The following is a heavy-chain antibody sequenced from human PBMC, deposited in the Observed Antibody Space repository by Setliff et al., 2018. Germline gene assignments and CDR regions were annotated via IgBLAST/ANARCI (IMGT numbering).Heavy chain of an antibody. D-gene: IGHD3-22*01. J-gene: IGHJ3*02. CDR2: INPNSGGT. V-gene: IGHV1-2*06. CDR1: GYTFTGYY. Sequence: ASVKVSCKASGYTFTGYYMHWVRQAPGQGLEWMGRINPNSGGTNYAQKFQGRVTMTRDTSISTAYMELSRLRSDDTAVYYCARVYYDSSGSGLDIWGQGTMVTVSS. CDR3: ARVYYDSSGSGLDI.